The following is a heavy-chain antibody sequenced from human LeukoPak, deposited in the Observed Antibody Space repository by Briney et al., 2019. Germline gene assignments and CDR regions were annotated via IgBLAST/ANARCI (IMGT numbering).Heavy chain of an antibody. Sequence: SETLSLTCAVYGGSFSGYYWSWIRQPPGKGLEWIGEINHSGSTNYNPSLKSRVTISVDTSKNQFSLKLSSVTAADTAVYYCARGGGRELLGARNFQHWGQGTLVTVSS. D-gene: IGHD1-26*01. CDR2: INHSGST. CDR3: ARGGGRELLGARNFQH. J-gene: IGHJ1*01. CDR1: GGSFSGYY. V-gene: IGHV4-34*01.